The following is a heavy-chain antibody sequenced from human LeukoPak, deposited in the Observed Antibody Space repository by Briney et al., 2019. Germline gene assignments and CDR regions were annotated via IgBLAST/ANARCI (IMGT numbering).Heavy chain of an antibody. J-gene: IGHJ4*02. D-gene: IGHD1-20*01. CDR2: INHSGST. V-gene: IGHV4-34*01. CDR3: ARVSANNWDFDY. CDR1: GGSFSGYY. Sequence: SETLSLTCAVYGGSFSGYYWSWIRQSPGKGLEWIGEINHSGSTNYSPSLKSRVTISVDTSKDQFSLKLSSVTAADTAVYYCARVSANNWDFDYWGQGTLVTVCS.